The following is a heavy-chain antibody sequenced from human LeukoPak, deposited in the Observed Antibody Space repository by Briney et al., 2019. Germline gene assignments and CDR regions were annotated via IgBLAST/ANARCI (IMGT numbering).Heavy chain of an antibody. CDR3: ARQGYYYYYMDV. J-gene: IGHJ6*03. Sequence: SETLSLTCIVSYGSINSASYYWGWIRQPPGKGLEWIGSIYYSGSTYYNPSLKSRVTISVDTYKNQFSLRLSSVTAADTAVYYCARQGYYYYYMDVWGKGTTVTVSS. CDR2: IYYSGST. CDR1: YGSINSASYY. V-gene: IGHV4-39*01.